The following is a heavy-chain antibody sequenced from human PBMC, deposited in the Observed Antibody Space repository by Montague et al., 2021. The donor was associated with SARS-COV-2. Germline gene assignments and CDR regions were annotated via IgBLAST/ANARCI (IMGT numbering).Heavy chain of an antibody. V-gene: IGHV4-59*12. CDR3: ARDRGFGEDWFDP. CDR2: IHYSGST. J-gene: IGHJ5*02. D-gene: IGHD3-10*01. Sequence: SETLSLTCAVSGGSISRYYWSWIRQPPGKGLEWIGYIHYSGSTNYNPSLKSRVTISVDTSKNQLSLNLSSVTAADTAVYYCARDRGFGEDWFDPWGQGTLVTVSS. CDR1: GGSISRYY.